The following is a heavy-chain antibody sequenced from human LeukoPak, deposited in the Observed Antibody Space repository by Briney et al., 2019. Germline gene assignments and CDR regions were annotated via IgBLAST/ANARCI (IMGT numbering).Heavy chain of an antibody. CDR2: ISSSGSTI. D-gene: IGHD2-15*01. CDR1: GFTFSSYE. J-gene: IGHJ2*01. Sequence: GGSLRLSCAASGFTFSSYEMNWVRQAPGKGLEWVSYISSSGSTIYYADSVKGRFTISRDNAKNSLYLQMNSLRAEDTAVYYCAREYPDWYFDLWGRGTLVTVSS. CDR3: AREYPDWYFDL. V-gene: IGHV3-48*03.